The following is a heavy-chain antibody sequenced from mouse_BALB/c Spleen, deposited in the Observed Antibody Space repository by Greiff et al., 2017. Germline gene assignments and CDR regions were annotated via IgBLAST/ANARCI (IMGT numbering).Heavy chain of an antibody. D-gene: IGHD2-4*01. Sequence: VKLQESGAELVRPGTSVKISCKASGYTFTNYWLGWVKQRPGHGLEWIGDIYPGGGYTNYNEKFKGKATLTADTSSSTAYMQLSSLTSEDSAVYCCVNDYDGAWFAYWGQGTLVTVSA. CDR2: IYPGGGYT. J-gene: IGHJ3*01. CDR1: GYTFTNYW. V-gene: IGHV1-63*02. CDR3: VNDYDGAWFAY.